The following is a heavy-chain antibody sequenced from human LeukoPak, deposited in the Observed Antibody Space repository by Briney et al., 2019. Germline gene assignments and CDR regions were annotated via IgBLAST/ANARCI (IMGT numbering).Heavy chain of an antibody. CDR2: MNPDTGDT. J-gene: IGHJ5*02. CDR1: GYTYIRYN. CDR3: TRGSLRWSYIDH. D-gene: IGHD1-26*01. Sequence: ASVRVPCQAPGYTYIRYNSKSVRQATGQGLEWMGWMNPDTGDTGYAQKFQGRVTMTRNTAIDTAYMEMSGLRAEDTALYFCTRGSLRWSYIDHWGQGTLVTVSS. V-gene: IGHV1-8*01.